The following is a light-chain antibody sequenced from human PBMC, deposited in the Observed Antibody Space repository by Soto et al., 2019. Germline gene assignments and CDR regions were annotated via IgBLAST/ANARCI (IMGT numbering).Light chain of an antibody. CDR3: QRYNSAPRT. Sequence: DIPMTQSPSSLSASVGDRVTITCRASQGISNYLAWYQQQPGKVPRLLIYAASTLQSGVPSRFSGSGSGTYFTLTISSRQPEDVATYYCQRYNSAPRTFGTGTKVEIK. V-gene: IGKV1-27*01. J-gene: IGKJ1*01. CDR2: AAS. CDR1: QGISNY.